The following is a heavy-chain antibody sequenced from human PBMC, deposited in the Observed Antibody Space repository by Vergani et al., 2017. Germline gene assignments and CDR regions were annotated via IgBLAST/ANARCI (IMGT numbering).Heavy chain of an antibody. D-gene: IGHD3-10*01. CDR3: ARGWFVLYNWFDP. J-gene: IGHJ5*02. V-gene: IGHV4-30-4*08. CDR2: IYYSGST. Sequence: QVQLQESGPGLVKPSQTLSLTCTVSGGSISSGDYYWSWIRPPPGKGLEWIGYIYYSGSTYYNPSLKSRVTISVDTSKNKVSLKLSSVTAADTAVYYCARGWFVLYNWFDPWGQGTLVTVSS. CDR1: GGSISSGDYY.